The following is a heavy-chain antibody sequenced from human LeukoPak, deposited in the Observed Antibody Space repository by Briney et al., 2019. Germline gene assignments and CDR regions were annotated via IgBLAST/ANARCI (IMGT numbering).Heavy chain of an antibody. Sequence: GESLKISCKGSGYSFTSYWIGWVRQMPGKGLEWMGIIYPGDSDTRYSPSFQGQVTISADKPISTAYLQWSSLKASDTAMYYCARRDIVVVPAATDAFDIWGQGTMVTVSS. CDR1: GYSFTSYW. J-gene: IGHJ3*02. V-gene: IGHV5-51*04. CDR3: ARRDIVVVPAATDAFDI. D-gene: IGHD2-2*01. CDR2: IYPGDSDT.